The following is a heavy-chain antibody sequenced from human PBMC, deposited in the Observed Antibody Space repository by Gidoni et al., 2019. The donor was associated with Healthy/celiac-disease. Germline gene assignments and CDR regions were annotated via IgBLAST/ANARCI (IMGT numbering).Heavy chain of an antibody. CDR3: ERSSVSGSYKLNYYYGIDV. Sequence: QVQLVQSVAAVKKPGASVKVSCKASVYTFTGSSMHWVRQAPGQGLEWMGWCKPNSGGTNYAQKFQGRVTMTRDTSSSTAYMELSRMRSDDTAVYYCERSSVSGSYKLNYYYGIDVWGQGTTVTVSS. D-gene: IGHD1-26*01. CDR2: CKPNSGGT. V-gene: IGHV1-2*02. CDR1: VYTFTGSS. J-gene: IGHJ6*02.